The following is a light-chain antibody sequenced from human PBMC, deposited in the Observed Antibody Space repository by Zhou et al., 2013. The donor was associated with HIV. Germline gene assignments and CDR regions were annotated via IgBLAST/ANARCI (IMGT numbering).Light chain of an antibody. Sequence: DIQMTQSPSSLSASVGDRVTITCRASQSISSYLNWYQQKPGKAPKLLIYGASSLQSGVPSTFSGSGSGTDFTLTISSLQPEDFATYYCQQSYTTPYTFGQGPGWRSN. J-gene: IGKJ2*01. CDR2: GAS. CDR1: QSISSY. CDR3: QQSYTTPYT. V-gene: IGKV1-39*01.